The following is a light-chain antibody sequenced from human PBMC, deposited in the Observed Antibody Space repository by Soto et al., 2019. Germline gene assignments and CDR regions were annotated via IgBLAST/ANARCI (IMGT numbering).Light chain of an antibody. CDR1: SSDVGAYDF. J-gene: IGLJ1*01. V-gene: IGLV2-14*03. Sequence: QSALTQPASVSGSPEQSITISCTGTSSDVGAYDFVSWYQQHPDKAPKLMIYEVRNRPSGVSNRFSGSKSVNTATLTISGLQADDEPHYYCSSYPTSSTRVFGTGTKVTGL. CDR3: SSYPTSSTRV. CDR2: EVR.